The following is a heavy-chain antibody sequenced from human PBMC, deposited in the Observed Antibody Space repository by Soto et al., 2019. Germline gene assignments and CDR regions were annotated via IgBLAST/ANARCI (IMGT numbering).Heavy chain of an antibody. V-gene: IGHV1-58*02. CDR2: IVVGSGNT. Sequence: QMQLVQSGPEVKKPGTSVKVSCKASGFTFTSSAMQWVRQARGQRLEWIGWIVVGSGNTNYAQKFQERVTITRDISTSTAYMELSSLRSEHTAVYYCAADPRSQRKVVTAYYWGQGTLVTVSS. J-gene: IGHJ4*02. D-gene: IGHD2-21*02. CDR3: AADPRSQRKVVTAYY. CDR1: GFTFTSSA.